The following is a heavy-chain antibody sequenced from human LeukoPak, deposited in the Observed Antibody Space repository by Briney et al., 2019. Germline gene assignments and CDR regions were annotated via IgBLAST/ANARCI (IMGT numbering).Heavy chain of an antibody. CDR2: INPSGGST. J-gene: IGHJ6*02. CDR1: GYTFTNYY. CDR3: ARGAYCGGDCYPGMNYYGMDV. D-gene: IGHD2-21*02. Sequence: EASVKVSCKASGYTFTNYYMHWVRQAPGQGLEWMGIINPSGGSTSYAQKFQGRVTMTRDTSTSTVYMELSSLRSEDTAVYYCARGAYCGGDCYPGMNYYGMDVWGQGTTVTVSS. V-gene: IGHV1-46*01.